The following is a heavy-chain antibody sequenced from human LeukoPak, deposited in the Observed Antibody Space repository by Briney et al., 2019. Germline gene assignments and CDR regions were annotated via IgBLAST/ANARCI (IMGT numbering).Heavy chain of an antibody. Sequence: PSETLSLTCAVYGGSFSGYYWSWIRQPPGKGLECIGYVHYSGSISYNPSLKSRVTILVDTSKNQVSLNLSSVTAADTAVYYCARVDELWGYYDSNPGAFDIWGQGTMVTVSS. CDR3: ARVDELWGYYDSNPGAFDI. CDR1: GGSFSGYY. D-gene: IGHD3-22*01. J-gene: IGHJ3*02. V-gene: IGHV4-59*01. CDR2: VHYSGSI.